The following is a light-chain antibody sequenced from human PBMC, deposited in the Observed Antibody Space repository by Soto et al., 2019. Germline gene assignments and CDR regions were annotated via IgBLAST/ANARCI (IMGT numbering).Light chain of an antibody. J-gene: IGLJ2*01. Sequence: HSALTQPPSASGSPGQSVTISCTGTSSDVGSYNYVSWYQQHPGKAPKLMVYEVNKRPSGVPDRFSGSKSGNTASLTVSGLQAEDEADYFCSSYAGSNNLVFGGGTKVTVL. CDR2: EVN. CDR1: SSDVGSYNY. V-gene: IGLV2-8*01. CDR3: SSYAGSNNLV.